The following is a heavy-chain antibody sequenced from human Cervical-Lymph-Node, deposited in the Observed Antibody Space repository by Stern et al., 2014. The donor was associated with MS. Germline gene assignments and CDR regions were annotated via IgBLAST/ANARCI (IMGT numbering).Heavy chain of an antibody. J-gene: IGHJ3*02. CDR3: ARVPLVVLVPTRGDAFDI. D-gene: IGHD2-21*01. V-gene: IGHV1-69*09. CDR1: GGTFSSYT. Sequence: QLVESGAEVRKPGSSVRVSCKTSGGTFSSYTISWVRQVPGQGLAWMGRIIPMYDIANYAQKCQGRGTITADKSTSTAYMELSSLRSEDTAVYYCARVPLVVLVPTRGDAFDIWGQGTMVTVSS. CDR2: IIPMYDIA.